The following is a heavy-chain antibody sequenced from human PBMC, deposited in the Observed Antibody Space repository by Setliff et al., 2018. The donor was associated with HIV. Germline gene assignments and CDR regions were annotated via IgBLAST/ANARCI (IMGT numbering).Heavy chain of an antibody. D-gene: IGHD2-21*01. J-gene: IGHJ5*02. CDR3: ARVPVAGANWFDP. CDR2: VSQSGST. Sequence: NLSLTCSVSGVSINRTDHYWGWIRQSPGKRLERIGSVSQSGSTYYNPSLKSRITISVDRSKNLFSLKLISVTAADQGVYYCARVPVAGANWFDPWGLGTLVTVSS. V-gene: IGHV4-39*01. CDR1: GVSINRTDHY.